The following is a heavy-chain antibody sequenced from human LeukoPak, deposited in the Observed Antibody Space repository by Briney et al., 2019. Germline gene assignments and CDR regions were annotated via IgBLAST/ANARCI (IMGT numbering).Heavy chain of an antibody. CDR2: ISGSGGST. D-gene: IGHD1-26*01. Sequence: PGGSLRLSCAASGFTFSSYAMSWVRQSPGKGLEWVSAISGSGGSTYYADSVKGRFTISRDNSKNTLCLQMNSLRAEDTAVYCCASIVGATGFDYWGQGTLVTVSS. CDR3: ASIVGATGFDY. J-gene: IGHJ4*02. V-gene: IGHV3-23*01. CDR1: GFTFSSYA.